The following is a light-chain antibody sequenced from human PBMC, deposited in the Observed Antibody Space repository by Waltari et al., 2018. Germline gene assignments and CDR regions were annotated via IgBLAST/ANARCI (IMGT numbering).Light chain of an antibody. V-gene: IGLV4-69*01. CDR3: ETGGHGTWV. Sequence: QLVLTQSPSASASLGASVKLTCTLSSGHSSNTIARLQQQPGKGPRYLMKVNSDGSHRKGDEIPDRFSGSSSGAERYLTISSLQSEDEADYYCETGGHGTWVFGGGTKLTVL. CDR2: VNSDGSH. J-gene: IGLJ3*02. CDR1: SGHSSNT.